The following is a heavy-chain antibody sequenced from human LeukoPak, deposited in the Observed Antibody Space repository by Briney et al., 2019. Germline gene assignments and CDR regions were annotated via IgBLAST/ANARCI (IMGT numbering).Heavy chain of an antibody. CDR1: GFTFSSYS. Sequence: GGSLRLSCAASGFTFSSYSMNWVRQAPGKGLEWVSSISSSSSYIYYADSVKGRFTISRDNAKNSLYLQMNSLRAEDTAVYYCARGAPYYYGSGRGYLDYWGQGTLVTVSS. J-gene: IGHJ4*02. V-gene: IGHV3-21*01. D-gene: IGHD3-10*01. CDR3: ARGAPYYYGSGRGYLDY. CDR2: ISSSSSYI.